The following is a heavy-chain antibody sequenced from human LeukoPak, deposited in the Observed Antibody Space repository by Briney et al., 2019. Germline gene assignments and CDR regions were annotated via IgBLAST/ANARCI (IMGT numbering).Heavy chain of an antibody. CDR2: IYPGDSDT. D-gene: IGHD6-13*01. V-gene: IGHV5-51*01. J-gene: IGHJ3*02. CDR3: ARQVASPDHYSDSLSAFDI. Sequence: GESLKISCKASVFSFTNYWIAWVRQKPGEGLEWMGNIYPGDSDTRYNPSFQGQVTISADKSISTAYLQWSSLKASDTAMYYCARQVASPDHYSDSLSAFDIWGQGTMVTVSS. CDR1: VFSFTNYW.